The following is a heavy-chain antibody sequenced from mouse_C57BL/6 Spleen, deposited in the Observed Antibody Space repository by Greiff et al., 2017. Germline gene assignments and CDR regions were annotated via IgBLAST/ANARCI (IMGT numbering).Heavy chain of an antibody. CDR2: ISYDGSN. Sequence: VQLQESGPGLVKPSQSLSLTCSVTGYSITSGYYWNWIRQFPGNKLEWMGYISYDGSNNYNPSLKNRISITRDTSKNQFFLKLNSVTTEDTATYYCARDRGLGAMDYWGQGTSVTVSS. CDR3: ARDRGLGAMDY. CDR1: GYSITSGYY. V-gene: IGHV3-6*01. J-gene: IGHJ4*01. D-gene: IGHD3-3*01.